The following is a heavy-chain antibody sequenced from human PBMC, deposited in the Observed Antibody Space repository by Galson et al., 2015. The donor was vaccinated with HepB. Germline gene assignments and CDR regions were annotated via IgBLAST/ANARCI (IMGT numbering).Heavy chain of an antibody. D-gene: IGHD3-10*01. J-gene: IGHJ4*02. Sequence: SVKVSCKASGYTFTSYYMHWVRQAPGQGLEWMGIINPSGGSTSYAQKFQGRVAMTRDTSTSTVYMELSSLRSEDTAVYYCARVGGGYYGSGSYSLDYWGQGTLVTVSS. CDR1: GYTFTSYY. CDR3: ARVGGGYYGSGSYSLDY. V-gene: IGHV1-46*01. CDR2: INPSGGST.